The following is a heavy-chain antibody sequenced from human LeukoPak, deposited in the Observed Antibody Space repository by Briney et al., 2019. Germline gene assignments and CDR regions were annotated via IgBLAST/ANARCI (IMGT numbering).Heavy chain of an antibody. CDR3: AKDLDAGYSSSSVLGDDY. D-gene: IGHD6-6*01. CDR2: IIPILGIA. Sequence: SVKVSCKASGGTFSSYAISWVRQAPGQGLEWMGRIIPILGIANYAQKFQGRVTITADKSTSTAYMELSSLRSEDTAVYYCAKDLDAGYSSSSVLGDDYWGQGTLVTVSS. V-gene: IGHV1-69*04. CDR1: GGTFSSYA. J-gene: IGHJ4*02.